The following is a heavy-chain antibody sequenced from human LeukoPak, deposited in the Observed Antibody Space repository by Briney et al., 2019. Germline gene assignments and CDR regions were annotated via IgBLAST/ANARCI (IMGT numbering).Heavy chain of an antibody. CDR3: ARAVYDSSGYYFDY. J-gene: IGHJ4*02. D-gene: IGHD3-22*01. Sequence: ASVKVSCKASGGTFSSYAISWVRQAPGLGLEWMGRIIPIFGTANYAQKFQGRVTITTDESTSTAYMELSSLRSEDTAVYYCARAVYDSSGYYFDYWGQGTLVTVSS. CDR2: IIPIFGTA. V-gene: IGHV1-69*05. CDR1: GGTFSSYA.